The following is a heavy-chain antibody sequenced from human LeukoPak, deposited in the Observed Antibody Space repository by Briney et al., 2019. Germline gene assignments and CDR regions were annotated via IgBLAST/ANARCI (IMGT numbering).Heavy chain of an antibody. Sequence: TGGSLRLSCAASGFTFSSYWMSWVRQAPGKGLEWVASIKQDGSEKYYVDSVKGRFTISRDNAKNSLYLQMNSLRAEDTAVYYCARDKESYGFRGNWFDPWGQGTLVTVSS. CDR3: ARDKESYGFRGNWFDP. CDR1: GFTFSSYW. CDR2: IKQDGSEK. J-gene: IGHJ5*02. V-gene: IGHV3-7*01. D-gene: IGHD5-18*01.